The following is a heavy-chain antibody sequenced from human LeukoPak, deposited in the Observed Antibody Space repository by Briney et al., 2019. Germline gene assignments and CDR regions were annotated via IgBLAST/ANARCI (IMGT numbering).Heavy chain of an antibody. CDR3: ARTSMVRGVIIRAGNYFDY. D-gene: IGHD3-10*01. CDR1: GGSISSSSYY. Sequence: SETLSLTCTVSGGSISSSSYYWGWIRQPPGKGLEWIGSIYYSGSTYYNPSLKSRVTISVDTSKNQFSLKPSSVTAADTAVYYCARTSMVRGVIIRAGNYFDYWGQGTLVTVSS. V-gene: IGHV4-39*01. CDR2: IYYSGST. J-gene: IGHJ4*02.